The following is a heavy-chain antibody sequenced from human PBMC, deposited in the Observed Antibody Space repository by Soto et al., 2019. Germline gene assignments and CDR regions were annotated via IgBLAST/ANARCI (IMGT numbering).Heavy chain of an antibody. CDR2: IYYSGTT. J-gene: IGHJ5*02. CDR1: GGSLSNFY. V-gene: IGHV4-59*01. Sequence: ASETLSLPCTVSGGSLSNFYWSWIRQLPGKGLEWIGYIYYSGTTSYNPSLNSRVTISVDTSKNQFSLKLSSVTAADTAVYYFARDLRYYDSSGYYGAVWFDPWGQGTLVTVSS. CDR3: ARDLRYYDSSGYYGAVWFDP. D-gene: IGHD3-22*01.